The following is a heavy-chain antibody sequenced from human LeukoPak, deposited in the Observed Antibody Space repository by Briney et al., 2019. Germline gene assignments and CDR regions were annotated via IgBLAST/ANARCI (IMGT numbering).Heavy chain of an antibody. CDR2: FVTTTR. Sequence: NPSETLSLTCTVSGGSISSYSWSWIRQSPGKGLEWIASFVTTTRTYNPSFKSRVAMSLDTSKNQFSLSLKSLTTADSAIYYCARDTSVASGMQHRGRGTLVTVSS. V-gene: IGHV4-59*01. D-gene: IGHD6-19*01. CDR1: GGSISSYS. CDR3: ARDTSVASGMQH. J-gene: IGHJ1*01.